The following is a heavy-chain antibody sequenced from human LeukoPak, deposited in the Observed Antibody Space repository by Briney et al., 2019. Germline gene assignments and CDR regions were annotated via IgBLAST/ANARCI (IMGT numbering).Heavy chain of an antibody. D-gene: IGHD3-10*01. J-gene: IGHJ4*02. CDR1: GYSFTSYW. CDR3: ARCKYGSGSYYNGGREFDY. Sequence: GEALKISCTGSGYSFTSYWIGWVRQMPGKGLEWMGIIYPGDSDTRYSPSFHGQVTISADNSISTAYLQWSSLKASDTAMYYCARCKYGSGSYYNGGREFDYWGQGTLVTVSS. V-gene: IGHV5-51*01. CDR2: IYPGDSDT.